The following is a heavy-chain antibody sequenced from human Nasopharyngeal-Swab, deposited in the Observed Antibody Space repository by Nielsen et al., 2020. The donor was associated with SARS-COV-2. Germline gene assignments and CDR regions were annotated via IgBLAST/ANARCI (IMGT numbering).Heavy chain of an antibody. V-gene: IGHV4-61*01. CDR1: SGSVSSGCNY. CDR2: THYSRSI. D-gene: IGHD3-3*01. CDR3: ARGGRGIFGVVTNFDY. Sequence: SQTLSLTCILSSGSVSSGCNYWSWIRQPPGKGLEWIRYTHYSRSINYNPTLKTRVTRSVDTSKNQFSLKLSSVTAGDTAVYYCARGGRGIFGVVTNFDYWGQGTLVTVSS. J-gene: IGHJ4*02.